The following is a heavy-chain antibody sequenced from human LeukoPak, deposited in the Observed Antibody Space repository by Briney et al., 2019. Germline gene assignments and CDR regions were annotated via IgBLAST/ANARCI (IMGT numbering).Heavy chain of an antibody. Sequence: GGSLRLSCAASGFTFSSYHMNWVRQAPGKGLEWVSSISSSSSYIYYVDSVEGRLTISRDNAKNSLYLQMTSLRAEDTAMYYCAREIPTAMSGFDIWGQGTMVTVSS. V-gene: IGHV3-21*01. CDR2: ISSSSSYI. CDR1: GFTFSSYH. J-gene: IGHJ3*02. D-gene: IGHD2-2*01. CDR3: AREIPTAMSGFDI.